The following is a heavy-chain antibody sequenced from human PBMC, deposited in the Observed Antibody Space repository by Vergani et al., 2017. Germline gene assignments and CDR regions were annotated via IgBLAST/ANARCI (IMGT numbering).Heavy chain of an antibody. J-gene: IGHJ6*03. Sequence: QVQLVQSGAEVKKPGASVKVSCKASGYTFTSYYMHWVRQAPGQGLEWMGIINPSGGSTSYAQKFQGRVTMTRDTSTSTVYMELSSLRSEDTAVYYCARGGPRHSSTSYYYYYMDVWGKGTTVTVSS. CDR1: GYTFTSYY. CDR3: ARGGPRHSSTSYYYYYMDV. D-gene: IGHD2-2*01. V-gene: IGHV1-46*01. CDR2: INPSGGST.